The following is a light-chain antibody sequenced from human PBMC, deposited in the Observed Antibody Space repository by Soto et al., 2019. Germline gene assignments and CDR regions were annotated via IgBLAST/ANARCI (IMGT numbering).Light chain of an antibody. J-gene: IGKJ5*01. CDR2: AVS. CDR1: QRVGRSQ. CDR3: HHYGAYPRVT. Sequence: EIVLTHPPGTLSLSQGETFTLSSRPSQRVGRSQIAWYQHKPGQAPRPLIYAVSSRATGIADRFSGSGSGTDFTLFIPSLEPEDFAVFYCHHYGAYPRVTFGQGTRLEIK. V-gene: IGKV3-20*01.